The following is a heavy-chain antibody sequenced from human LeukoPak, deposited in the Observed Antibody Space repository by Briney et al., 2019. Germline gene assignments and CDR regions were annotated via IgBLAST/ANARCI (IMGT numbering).Heavy chain of an antibody. CDR2: ISGSGGST. Sequence: QPGGSLRLSCAASGITLSNYGMSWVRQAPGKGLEWVAGISGSGGSTNYADSVKGRFTISRDNPKNTLYLQMNSLRAEDTAVYFCAKRGVVIRVILVGFHKEAYYFDSWGQGALVTVSS. CDR3: AKRGVVIRVILVGFHKEAYYFDS. CDR1: GITLSNYG. V-gene: IGHV3-23*01. J-gene: IGHJ4*02. D-gene: IGHD3-22*01.